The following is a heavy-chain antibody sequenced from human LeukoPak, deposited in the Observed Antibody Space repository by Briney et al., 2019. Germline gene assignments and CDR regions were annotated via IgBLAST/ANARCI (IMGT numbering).Heavy chain of an antibody. V-gene: IGHV3-7*03. J-gene: IGHJ4*02. D-gene: IGHD3-3*01. Sequence: GGSLRLSCAASGFTFSNYWMSWVRQTPGKGLEWVANIKEDGSDKYYVDSLKGRFTISRDNAKNSQYLQMNSLRAEDTAVYYCAKDRTRQAYWGQGTLVTVSS. CDR3: AKDRTRQAY. CDR2: IKEDGSDK. CDR1: GFTFSNYW.